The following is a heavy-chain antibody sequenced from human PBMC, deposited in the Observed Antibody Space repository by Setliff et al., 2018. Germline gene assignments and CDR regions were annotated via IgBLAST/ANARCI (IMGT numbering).Heavy chain of an antibody. CDR3: TRSRGPRVVLAADFDF. CDR1: GYTFVNYG. V-gene: IGHV1-18*01. J-gene: IGHJ4*02. CDR2: ISTYSGAI. D-gene: IGHD3-16*01. Sequence: ASVKVSCKASGYTFVNYGVSWVRQAPGQGVEWMGWISTYSGAIKNVPKFRDRLTVTADTSTKTTYMELRSLTSDDTAVYFCTRSRGPRVVLAADFDFWGQGTLVTVSS.